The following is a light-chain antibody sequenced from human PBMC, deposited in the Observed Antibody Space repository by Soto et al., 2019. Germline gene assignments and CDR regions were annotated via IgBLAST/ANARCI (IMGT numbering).Light chain of an antibody. CDR2: KAS. CDR1: QSISSW. Sequence: DIQMTQSPSTLSASVGDRVTITCRASQSISSWLAWYQQKPGKAPKLLIYKASSLESGVPSRFSGSGSGTEFNLTISSLQPDDFATYYCQQYNSYSWTFGQGTKVEFK. J-gene: IGKJ1*01. V-gene: IGKV1-5*03. CDR3: QQYNSYSWT.